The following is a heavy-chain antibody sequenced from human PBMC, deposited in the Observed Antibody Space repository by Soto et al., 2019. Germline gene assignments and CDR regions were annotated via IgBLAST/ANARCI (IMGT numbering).Heavy chain of an antibody. J-gene: IGHJ4*02. CDR1: GFTFSTYA. Sequence: GGSLRLSCAASGFTFSTYAMSWVRQAPGKGLEWVSSISGSGGNTYYADSVKGRFTISRDNSKNTLYLQMDSLRAEDTAVYYCAKSSGSSGLSDYFAYWGQGTLVTVSS. V-gene: IGHV3-23*01. CDR2: ISGSGGNT. D-gene: IGHD1-26*01. CDR3: AKSSGSSGLSDYFAY.